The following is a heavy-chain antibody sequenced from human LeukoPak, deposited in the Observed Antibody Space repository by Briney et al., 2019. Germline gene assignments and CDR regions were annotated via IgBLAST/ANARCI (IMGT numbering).Heavy chain of an antibody. V-gene: IGHV3-66*01. CDR2: IYSGGST. Sequence: GGSLRLSCAASGFTVSSNYMSWVRQAPGKGLEWVSVIYSGGSTYYADSVKGRFTISRDNSKNTLYLQMNSLRAEDTAVYYCAASGYPPLTDRKIQKQDAFDIWGQGTMVTVSS. D-gene: IGHD3-3*01. CDR3: AASGYPPLTDRKIQKQDAFDI. CDR1: GFTVSSNY. J-gene: IGHJ3*02.